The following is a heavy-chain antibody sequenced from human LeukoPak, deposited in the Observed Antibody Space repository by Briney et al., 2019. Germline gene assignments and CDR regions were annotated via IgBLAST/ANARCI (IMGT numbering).Heavy chain of an antibody. CDR2: INHSGST. V-gene: IGHV4-34*01. Sequence: SETPSLTCAVYGGSFSGYYWSWIRQPPGKGLEWIGEINHSGSTNYNPSLKSRVTISVDTSKNQFSLKLSSVTAADTAVYYCARAYGDRTNDAFDIWGQGTMVTVSS. J-gene: IGHJ3*02. CDR3: ARAYGDRTNDAFDI. CDR1: GGSFSGYY. D-gene: IGHD4-17*01.